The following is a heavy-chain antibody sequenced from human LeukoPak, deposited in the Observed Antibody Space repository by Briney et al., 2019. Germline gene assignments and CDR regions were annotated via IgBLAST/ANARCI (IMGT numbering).Heavy chain of an antibody. CDR3: ARGVVPAANDY. CDR2: MNPNSGNT. D-gene: IGHD2-2*01. J-gene: IGHJ4*02. CDR1: GYTFTSYD. Sequence: VASVKVSCKASGYTFTSYDINWVRQATGQGLEWMGWMNPNSGNTGYAQKFRGRVTMTRNTSISTAYMELSSLRSEDTAVYYCARGVVPAANDYWGQGTLVTVSS. V-gene: IGHV1-8*01.